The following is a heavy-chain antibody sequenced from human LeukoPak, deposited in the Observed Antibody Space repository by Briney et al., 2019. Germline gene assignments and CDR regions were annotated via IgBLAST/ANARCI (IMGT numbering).Heavy chain of an antibody. CDR3: ARAQGIAAAGDFDY. Sequence: ASVKVSCKASGYTFTSYDINWVRQATGQGLEWMGWMNPNSGNTGYAQKFQGRVTMTRNTSVSTAYMELSSLRSEDTAVYYCARAQGIAAAGDFDYWGQGTLVTVSS. D-gene: IGHD6-13*01. CDR1: GYTFTSYD. J-gene: IGHJ4*02. V-gene: IGHV1-8*01. CDR2: MNPNSGNT.